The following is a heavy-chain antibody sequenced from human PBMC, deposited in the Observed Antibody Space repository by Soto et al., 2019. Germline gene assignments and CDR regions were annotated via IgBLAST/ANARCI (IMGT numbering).Heavy chain of an antibody. Sequence: QALLVQSGSEVKKPGASMKVSCQTSGYTFSDFALTWVRQVPDKGLEWLGWISPYTGKTNYAQRVHDRVALTTDTSTRTAYLELRSLTYDDTAVYYCARLGWELLSGRRYFDYWGQGTLVTVSS. J-gene: IGHJ4*02. CDR3: ARLGWELLSGRRYFDY. CDR1: GYTFSDFA. V-gene: IGHV1-18*04. CDR2: ISPYTGKT. D-gene: IGHD1-26*01.